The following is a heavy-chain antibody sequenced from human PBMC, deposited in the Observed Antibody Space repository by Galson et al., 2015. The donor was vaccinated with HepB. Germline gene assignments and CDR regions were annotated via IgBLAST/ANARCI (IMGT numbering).Heavy chain of an antibody. CDR1: GFTFSSYG. J-gene: IGHJ4*02. V-gene: IGHV3-30*18. Sequence: SLRLSCAASGFTFSSYGMHWVRQAPGKGLEWVAVISYDGSNKYYADSVKGRFTISRDNSKNTLYLQMNSLRAEDTAVYYCANPRVVPYWGQGTLVTVSS. CDR3: ANPRVVPY. CDR2: ISYDGSNK. D-gene: IGHD2-15*01.